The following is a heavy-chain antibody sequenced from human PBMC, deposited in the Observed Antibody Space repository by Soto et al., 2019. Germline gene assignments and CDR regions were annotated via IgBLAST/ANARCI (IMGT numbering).Heavy chain of an antibody. CDR3: AKTSVLLWFGELSN. CDR2: ISYDGSNK. J-gene: IGHJ4*02. D-gene: IGHD3-10*01. V-gene: IGHV3-30*18. CDR1: GFTFSSYG. Sequence: QVQLVESGGGVVQPGRSLRLSCAASGFTFSSYGMHWVRQAPGKGLEWVAVISYDGSNKYYADSVKGRFTISRDNSKNTLYLQMNSLRAEDTAVYYCAKTSVLLWFGELSNWGQGTLVTVSS.